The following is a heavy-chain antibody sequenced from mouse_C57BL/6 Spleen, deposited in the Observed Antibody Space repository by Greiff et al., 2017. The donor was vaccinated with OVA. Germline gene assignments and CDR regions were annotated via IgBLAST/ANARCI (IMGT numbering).Heavy chain of an antibody. D-gene: IGHD2-4*01. CDR2: INPNNGGT. CDR1: GYTFTDYN. V-gene: IGHV1-22*01. Sequence: VQLQQSGPELVKPGASVKMSCKASGYTFTDYNMHWVKQSHGKSLEWIGYINPNNGGTSYNQKFKGKATLTVNKSSSTAYMELRSLTSEDSAVYYCARSGLRQREYYFDYWGQGTTLTVSS. CDR3: ARSGLRQREYYFDY. J-gene: IGHJ2*01.